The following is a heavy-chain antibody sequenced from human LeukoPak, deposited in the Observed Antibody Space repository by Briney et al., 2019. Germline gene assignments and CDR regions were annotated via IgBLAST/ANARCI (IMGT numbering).Heavy chain of an antibody. J-gene: IGHJ4*02. Sequence: SETLSLTCTVSGGSISSSSYYWGWIRQPPGKGLEWIGSIYYSGSTYYNPSLKSRVTISVDTSKNQFSLKLSSVTAADTAVYYCARLGKQLGGFDYWGQGTLSPSPQ. V-gene: IGHV4-39*01. CDR1: GGSISSSSYY. CDR2: IYYSGST. CDR3: ARLGKQLGGFDY. D-gene: IGHD6-6*01.